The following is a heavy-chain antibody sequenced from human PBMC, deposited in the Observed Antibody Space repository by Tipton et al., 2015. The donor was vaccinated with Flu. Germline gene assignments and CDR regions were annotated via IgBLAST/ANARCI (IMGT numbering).Heavy chain of an antibody. CDR1: GGSFSGYY. Sequence: GLVKPSETLSLTCAVYGGSFSGYYWSWIRQPPGKGLEWIGEINHSGSTNYNPSLKSRVTISVDTSKNQFSLKLSSVTAADTAVYYCARETIDYDFWSGPSGGYMDVWGKGTTVTVSS. CDR3: ARETIDYDFWSGPSGGYMDV. D-gene: IGHD3-3*01. CDR2: INHSGST. J-gene: IGHJ6*03. V-gene: IGHV4-34*01.